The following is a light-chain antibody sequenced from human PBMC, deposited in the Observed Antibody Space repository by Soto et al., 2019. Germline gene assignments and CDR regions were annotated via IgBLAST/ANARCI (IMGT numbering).Light chain of an antibody. Sequence: EIVLTQSPGTLSLSPGERATLSCRASQSVSTSSVAWYQQKPGQAPRLLIYGASNSATGSPDRVSASGSGADFTLSISRLEPEDLAMEYCQQYGSSPYTFGQGTKLAIK. CDR2: GAS. CDR1: QSVSTSS. CDR3: QQYGSSPYT. V-gene: IGKV3-20*01. J-gene: IGKJ2*01.